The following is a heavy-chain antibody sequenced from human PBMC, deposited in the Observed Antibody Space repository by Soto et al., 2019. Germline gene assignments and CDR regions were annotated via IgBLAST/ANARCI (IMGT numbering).Heavy chain of an antibody. CDR2: ISGSGGST. CDR1: GFTFSSYT. Sequence: XGSLRLNCAASGFTFSSYTMSWVRQAPGKGLDWVSAISGSGGSTYYADSVKGRFTISRDNSKNTLYLQMNSLRAEDTAVYYCAKFKAYGDYGFEYWGQGTLVTVSS. V-gene: IGHV3-23*01. CDR3: AKFKAYGDYGFEY. J-gene: IGHJ4*02. D-gene: IGHD4-17*01.